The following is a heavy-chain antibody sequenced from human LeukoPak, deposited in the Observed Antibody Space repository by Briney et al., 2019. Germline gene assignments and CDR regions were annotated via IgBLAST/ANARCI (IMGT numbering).Heavy chain of an antibody. Sequence: GGSPRLSCAASGFTFSDFWMSWVRQAPGKGLEWVADINQDESEKYVDSMRGRFTISRDNAENSLYLQMNSLRVEDTALYYCAREDHSNYNYWGQGTLVTVSS. V-gene: IGHV3-7*01. CDR1: GFTFSDFW. D-gene: IGHD4-11*01. J-gene: IGHJ4*02. CDR3: AREDHSNYNY. CDR2: INQDESEK.